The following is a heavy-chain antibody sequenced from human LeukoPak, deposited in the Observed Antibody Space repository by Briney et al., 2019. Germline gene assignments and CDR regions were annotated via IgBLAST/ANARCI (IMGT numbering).Heavy chain of an antibody. CDR3: STLWYGA. D-gene: IGHD3-10*01. CDR1: GFTFTNAW. CDR2: IKSKTDGGTS. J-gene: IGHJ5*02. Sequence: GGSLRLSCAASGFTFTNAWMYWVRQAPGKGLEWVGRIKSKTDGGTSDYAAPVTGRFTISRDDSKSTLYLEMNSLKTEDTGVYYCSTLWYGAWGQGTLVTVCS. V-gene: IGHV3-15*01.